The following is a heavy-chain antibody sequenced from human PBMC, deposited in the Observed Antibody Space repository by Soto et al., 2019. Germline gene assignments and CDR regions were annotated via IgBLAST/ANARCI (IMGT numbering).Heavy chain of an antibody. CDR2: IKQDGSEK. V-gene: IGHV3-7*03. Sequence: GESLKISCAASGFTFSSYWMSWVRQAPGKGLEWVANIKQDGSEKYYVDSVKGRFTISRDNAKNSLYLQMNSLRAEDTAVYYCARVLGNIVGATDYWGQGTLVTVSS. CDR1: GFTFSSYW. D-gene: IGHD1-26*01. CDR3: ARVLGNIVGATDY. J-gene: IGHJ4*02.